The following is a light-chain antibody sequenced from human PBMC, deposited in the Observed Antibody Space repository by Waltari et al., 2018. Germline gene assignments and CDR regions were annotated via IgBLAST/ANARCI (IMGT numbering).Light chain of an antibody. CDR2: GAS. CDR1: PSISSW. CDR3: QQTNSFPHT. J-gene: IGKJ2*01. V-gene: IGKV1D-12*01. Sequence: DIQMTHSPSAVLASVGDRVTITCRASPSISSWLAWYQQKPGKAPKLLIYGASNLQSGVPSRFSGSGSGTDFSLTISSLQPEDFATYFCQQTNSFPHTFGQGTKLAIK.